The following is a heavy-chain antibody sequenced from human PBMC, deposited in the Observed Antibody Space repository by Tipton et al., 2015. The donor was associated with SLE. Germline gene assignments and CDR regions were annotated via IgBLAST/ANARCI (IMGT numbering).Heavy chain of an antibody. CDR1: GFTFSSYG. V-gene: IGHV3-30*03. Sequence: SLRLSCAASGFTFSSYGMHWVRQAPGKGLEWVAVISYDGSNKYYADSVKGRFTISRDNSKNTLYLQMNSLRAEDTAVYYCASDYGGNSNYFDYWGQGTLVTVSS. D-gene: IGHD4-23*01. CDR2: ISYDGSNK. CDR3: ASDYGGNSNYFDY. J-gene: IGHJ4*02.